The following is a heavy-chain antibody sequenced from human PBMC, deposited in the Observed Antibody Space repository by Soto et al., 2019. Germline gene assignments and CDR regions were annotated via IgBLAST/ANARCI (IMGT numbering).Heavy chain of an antibody. D-gene: IGHD3-3*01. V-gene: IGHV3-30*19. CDR2: ISYDGSNK. J-gene: IGHJ3*02. Sequence: QVQLVESGGGVVQPGRSLRLSCATSESTFSSFGMHWVRQAPGKGLEWVAVISYDGSNKYYADSVKGRFTISRDNSKNTMYLQMNSLRADDTAVYYCARDENFDFWLPRDGFDIWCQGTMVTVSS. CDR3: ARDENFDFWLPRDGFDI. CDR1: ESTFSSFG.